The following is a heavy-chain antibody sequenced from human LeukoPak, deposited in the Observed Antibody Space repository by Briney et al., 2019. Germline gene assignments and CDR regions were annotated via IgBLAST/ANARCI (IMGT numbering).Heavy chain of an antibody. CDR3: AKDPSYCGGDCYTDY. D-gene: IGHD2-21*02. J-gene: IGHJ4*02. Sequence: GGSLRLSCAASGFTFHNLTMNWVRQAPGKGLEWVSAISGSGGSTYYADSVKGRFTISRDNSKNTLYLQMNSLRAEDTAVYYCAKDPSYCGGDCYTDYWGQGTLVTVSS. CDR1: GFTFHNLT. CDR2: ISGSGGST. V-gene: IGHV3-23*01.